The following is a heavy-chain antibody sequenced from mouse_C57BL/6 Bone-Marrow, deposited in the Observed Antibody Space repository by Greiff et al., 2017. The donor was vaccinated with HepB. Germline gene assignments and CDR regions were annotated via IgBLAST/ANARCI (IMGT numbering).Heavy chain of an antibody. CDR3: TTATTVVFDY. V-gene: IGHV14-4*01. CDR2: IDPENGDT. D-gene: IGHD1-1*01. Sequence: VQLQQSGAELVRPGASVKLSCTASGFNIKDDYMHWVKQRPEQGLEWIGWIDPENGDTKYDSKFQGKATITADTSSNTAYLQLRSLTSEDTAVYYCTTATTVVFDYWGQGTTLTVSS. J-gene: IGHJ2*01. CDR1: GFNIKDDY.